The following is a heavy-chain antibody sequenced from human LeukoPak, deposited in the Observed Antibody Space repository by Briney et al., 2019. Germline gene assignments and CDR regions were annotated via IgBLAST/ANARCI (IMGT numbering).Heavy chain of an antibody. D-gene: IGHD6-13*01. CDR2: IYYSGST. CDR1: GGSINNYY. J-gene: IGHJ5*02. Sequence: SETLSLTCTVSGGSINNYYWSWIRQPPGKGLEWIGYIYYSGSTNYNPSLKSRVTISVDTSKNQFSLKLSSVTAADTAVYYCARDIAAATGRGNNWFDPRGQGTLVTVSS. V-gene: IGHV4-59*01. CDR3: ARDIAAATGRGNNWFDP.